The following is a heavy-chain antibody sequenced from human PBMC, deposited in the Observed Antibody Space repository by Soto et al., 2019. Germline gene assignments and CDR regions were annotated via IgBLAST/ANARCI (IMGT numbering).Heavy chain of an antibody. CDR3: AKGGVGYSGYDYLGWFDP. CDR1: GFPFSSYA. J-gene: IGHJ5*02. CDR2: ISASGGSS. Sequence: GGSLSLSFAASGFPFSSYAMSWVRQAPGKGLEWVSAISASGGSSCYAVSVKGWFTITRDDPKNTWYLHMHSLTAEDTAVYYCAKGGVGYSGYDYLGWFDPWGQGTLFTVSS. V-gene: IGHV3-23*01. D-gene: IGHD5-12*01.